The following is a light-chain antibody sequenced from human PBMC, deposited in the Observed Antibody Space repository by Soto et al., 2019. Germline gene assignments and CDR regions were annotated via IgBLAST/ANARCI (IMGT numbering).Light chain of an antibody. Sequence: PGERATLSCRASQSVSSSSLACYQQKPGQAPRLLIYGASNRATGIPVRFSGSGSGTDFTLTISRLEPEGFAVYYCQQYGHSPRTFGQGTKVEIK. CDR1: QSVSSSS. V-gene: IGKV3-20*01. CDR3: QQYGHSPRT. CDR2: GAS. J-gene: IGKJ1*01.